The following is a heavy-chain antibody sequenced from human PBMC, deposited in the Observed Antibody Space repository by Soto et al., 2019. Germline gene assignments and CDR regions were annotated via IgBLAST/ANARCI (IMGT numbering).Heavy chain of an antibody. D-gene: IGHD3-22*01. CDR1: GYTFTSYY. J-gene: IGHJ4*02. CDR3: ARDWRYYDSSGYYGD. CDR2: INPSGGST. V-gene: IGHV1-46*03. Sequence: QVQLVQSGAEVKKPGASVKVSCKASGYTFTSYYMHWVRQAPGQGLEWMGIINPSGGSTSYAQKCEGRVTMTRDTSTSTVYMELSSRSSEDTAVYYCARDWRYYDSSGYYGDWGQGTLVTVSS.